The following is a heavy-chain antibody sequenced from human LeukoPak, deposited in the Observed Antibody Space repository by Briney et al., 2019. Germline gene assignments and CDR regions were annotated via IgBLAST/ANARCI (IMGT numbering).Heavy chain of an antibody. Sequence: PGGSLRLSCAASGFTFSSYGMHWVRQAPGKGLEWVAFIRYDGSKKYYADSVKGRFTISRDNSKNTLYLQMNSLRVEDAAVYYCAKATSVTTLFDYWGQGTLVTVSS. D-gene: IGHD4-17*01. CDR1: GFTFSSYG. V-gene: IGHV3-30*02. J-gene: IGHJ4*02. CDR2: IRYDGSKK. CDR3: AKATSVTTLFDY.